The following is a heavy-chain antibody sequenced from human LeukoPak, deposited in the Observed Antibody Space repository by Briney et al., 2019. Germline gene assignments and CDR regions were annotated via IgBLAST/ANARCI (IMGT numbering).Heavy chain of an antibody. CDR1: GGTFSSYA. Sequence: ASVKVSCKASGGTFSSYAINWVRQATGQGLEWMGWMNPNSGNTGYAQKFQGRVTMTRNTSISTAYMELSSLRSEDTAVYYCIVVVVAAPYWGQGTLVTVSS. J-gene: IGHJ4*02. D-gene: IGHD2-15*01. CDR3: IVVVVAAPY. V-gene: IGHV1-8*02. CDR2: MNPNSGNT.